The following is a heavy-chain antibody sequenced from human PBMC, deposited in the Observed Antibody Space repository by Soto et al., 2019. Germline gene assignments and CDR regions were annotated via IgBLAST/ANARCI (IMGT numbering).Heavy chain of an antibody. Sequence: PSETLSLTCTVSGGSIMSYFWSWVRQPPGKGLEWIGQIYSSGSTYYSPSLKSRVTISVDTSENQFSLKLSSVTAADTAVYYCARHLPGSVFGQDYWGPGSLVTVPQ. CDR2: IYSSGST. D-gene: IGHD2-15*01. CDR3: ARHLPGSVFGQDY. CDR1: GGSIMSYF. V-gene: IGHV4-59*08. J-gene: IGHJ4*02.